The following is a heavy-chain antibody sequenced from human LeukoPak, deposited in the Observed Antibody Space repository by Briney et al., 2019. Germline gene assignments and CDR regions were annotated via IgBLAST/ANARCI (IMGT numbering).Heavy chain of an antibody. V-gene: IGHV3-74*01. Sequence: GGSLRLSCKASGFTFSNFAMTWVRQAPGKGLVWVSRINSDGSGTNYADSVKGRFTISRDNAKNTLYLQMNSLRAEDTAVYYCARENSSGGRYFDSWGQGALVTVSS. CDR2: INSDGSGT. D-gene: IGHD2-15*01. CDR1: GFTFSNFA. CDR3: ARENSSGGRYFDS. J-gene: IGHJ4*02.